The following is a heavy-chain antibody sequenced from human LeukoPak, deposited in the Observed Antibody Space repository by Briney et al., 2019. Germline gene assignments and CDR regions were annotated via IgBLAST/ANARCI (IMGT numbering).Heavy chain of an antibody. J-gene: IGHJ4*02. CDR1: GGSISSGSYY. CDR3: ARQDFGSGIVPGY. Sequence: SQTLSLTCTVSGGSISSGSYYWSWIRQPAGKGLEWIGRIYTSGSTNYNPSLKSRVTISVDTSKNQFSLKLRSVTAADMAVYYCARQDFGSGIVPGYWGQGTLVTVSS. CDR2: IYTSGST. D-gene: IGHD3-10*01. V-gene: IGHV4-61*02.